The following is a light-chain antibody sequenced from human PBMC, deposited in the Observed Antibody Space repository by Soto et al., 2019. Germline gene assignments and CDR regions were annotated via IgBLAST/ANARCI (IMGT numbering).Light chain of an antibody. CDR2: EGS. CDR3: CSYAGSSPVV. V-gene: IGLV2-23*01. J-gene: IGLJ2*01. CDR1: SSDVGSYNL. Sequence: SALTQPASVSGSPGQSITISCTGTSSDVGSYNLVSWYQQHPGKAPKLMIYEGSKRPSGVSNRFSGSKSGNTASLTISGLQAEDEADYYCCSYAGSSPVVFGGGTKLTVL.